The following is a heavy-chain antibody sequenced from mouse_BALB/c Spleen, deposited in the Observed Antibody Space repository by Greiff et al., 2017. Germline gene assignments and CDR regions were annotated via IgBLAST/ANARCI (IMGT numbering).Heavy chain of an antibody. D-gene: IGHD2-1*01. J-gene: IGHJ1*01. V-gene: IGHV5-12-1*01. CDR2: ISSGGGST. Sequence: EVQLVESGGGLVKPGGSLKLSCAASGFAFSSYDMSWVRQTPEKRLEWVAYISSGGGSTYYPDTVKGRFTISRDNAKNTLYLQMSSLKSEDTAMYYCARHPAYGKLPYWYFDVWGAGTTVTVSS. CDR1: GFAFSSYD. CDR3: ARHPAYGKLPYWYFDV.